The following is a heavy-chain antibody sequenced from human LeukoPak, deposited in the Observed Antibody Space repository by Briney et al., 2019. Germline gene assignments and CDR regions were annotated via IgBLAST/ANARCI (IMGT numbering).Heavy chain of an antibody. CDR2: INPNSGGT. J-gene: IGHJ4*02. CDR3: ARCSELWFTPPTH. V-gene: IGHV1-2*02. D-gene: IGHD5-18*01. Sequence: ASVKVSCKASGYTFTNYDINWVRQATGQGLEWMGWINPNSGGTNYAQKFQGRVTMTRDTSISTAYMELSRLRSDDTAVYYCARCSELWFTPPTHWGQGTLVTVSS. CDR1: GYTFTNYD.